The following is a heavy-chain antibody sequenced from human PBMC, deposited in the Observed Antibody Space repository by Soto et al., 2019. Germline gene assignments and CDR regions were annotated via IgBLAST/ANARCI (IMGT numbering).Heavy chain of an antibody. Sequence: EVQLVESGGALVKPGGSLRLSCAASGFTFSNVWVTWVRQAPGKGLEWVGRITSKTEALTTDYAAPVKGRFSISRDVSQNRVYLQMNSLRTGDTAVYYCTATTYGDVSAFWGLGTLVTVSS. J-gene: IGHJ4*02. CDR2: ITSKTEALTT. D-gene: IGHD4-17*01. V-gene: IGHV3-15*02. CDR1: GFTFSNVW. CDR3: TATTYGDVSAF.